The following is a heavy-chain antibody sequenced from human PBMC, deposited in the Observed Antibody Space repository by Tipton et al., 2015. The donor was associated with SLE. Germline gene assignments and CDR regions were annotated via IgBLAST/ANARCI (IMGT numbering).Heavy chain of an antibody. Sequence: LRLSCTVSGGSISSYYWSWIRQPPGKGLEWIGYIHHSGSINYNPSLRSQVTMSMDTSKNQFSLRLSSVTAADTATYYCARLFSGSYYTLDLWGQGTPVAVSS. J-gene: IGHJ5*02. CDR2: IHHSGSI. CDR1: GGSISSYY. CDR3: ARLFSGSYYTLDL. V-gene: IGHV4-59*08. D-gene: IGHD1-26*01.